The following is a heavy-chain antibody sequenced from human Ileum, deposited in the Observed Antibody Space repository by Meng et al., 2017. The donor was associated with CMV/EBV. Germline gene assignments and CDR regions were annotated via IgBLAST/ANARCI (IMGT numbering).Heavy chain of an antibody. CDR2: INPNSGVT. D-gene: IGHD1-14*01. V-gene: IGHV1-2*06. J-gene: IGHJ5*02. CDR1: GYTFINYS. Sequence: QVQLVQSGSALKKPGASVKVSCKTSGYTFINYSMYWLRQAPGQGLEWMGRINPNSGVTDYAHNFEGRITMTRDTSSTTVSLGLSGLRADDTAVYYCARDVPGKGFDPWGQGTLVTVSS. CDR3: ARDVPGKGFDP.